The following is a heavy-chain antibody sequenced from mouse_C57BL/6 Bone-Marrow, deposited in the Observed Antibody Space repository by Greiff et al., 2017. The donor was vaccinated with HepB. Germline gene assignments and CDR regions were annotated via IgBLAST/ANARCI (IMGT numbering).Heavy chain of an antibody. CDR3: TTLLRHYAMDY. D-gene: IGHD1-2*01. CDR2: IDPEDGDT. CDR1: GFNITDYY. J-gene: IGHJ4*01. V-gene: IGHV14-1*01. Sequence: EVQLQQSGAELVRPGASVKLSCTASGFNITDYYMHWVKQRPEQGLEWIGRIDPEDGDTEYDPKFQGKATMTADTSSNTAYLQLSSLTSEDTAVYYCTTLLRHYAMDYWGQGTSVTVSS.